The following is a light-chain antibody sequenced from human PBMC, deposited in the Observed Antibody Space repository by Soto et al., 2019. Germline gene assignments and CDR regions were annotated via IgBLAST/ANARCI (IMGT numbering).Light chain of an antibody. CDR2: EGT. CDR1: SSDVGSYNL. CDR3: CSYAGSSTFVA. Sequence: QSVLTQFASVSGSPGQSITISCTGTSSDVGSYNLVSWYQQHPGKAPKLIIYEGTKRPSGVSNRFSGSESGNTASLTISGLQAEDEADYYCCSYAGSSTFVAFGGGTKLTVL. V-gene: IGLV2-23*03. J-gene: IGLJ2*01.